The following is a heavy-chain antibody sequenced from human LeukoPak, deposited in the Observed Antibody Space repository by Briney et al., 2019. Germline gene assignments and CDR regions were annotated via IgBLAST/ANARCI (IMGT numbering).Heavy chain of an antibody. CDR3: VRQFAS. V-gene: IGHV3-48*01. CDR2: VSGSGSTV. Sequence: GGSLRLSCAASGFTFGDHIMNWVRQLPGKRLEWVAYVSGSGSTVYYADSVKGRFTVSRDNGKSSLYLQMNSLRVEDTALYYCVRQFASWGQGTLVTVSS. CDR1: GFTFGDHI. J-gene: IGHJ4*02.